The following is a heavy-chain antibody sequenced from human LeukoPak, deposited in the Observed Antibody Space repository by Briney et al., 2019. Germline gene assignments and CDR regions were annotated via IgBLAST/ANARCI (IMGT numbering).Heavy chain of an antibody. J-gene: IGHJ4*02. CDR3: ASSMTYYFDY. CDR1: GFTFSSYG. CDR2: IWFDGSKR. Sequence: GTSLRLSCAASGFTFSSYGMHWVRQAPGKGLEWVAVIWFDGSKRYYADSVRGRFTISRDNSKNTLYLQINSLRAEDTAVYYCASSMTYYFDYWGQGTLVTVSS. D-gene: IGHD3-16*01. V-gene: IGHV3-33*03.